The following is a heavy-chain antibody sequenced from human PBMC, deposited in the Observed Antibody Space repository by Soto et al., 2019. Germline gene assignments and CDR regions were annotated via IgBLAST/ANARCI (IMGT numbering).Heavy chain of an antibody. CDR3: AKDSEVPYCSSTSWYAGSNYFDY. CDR2: ISGSGGST. Sequence: GGSLRLSCAASGFTFSSYAMSWVRQAPGKGLEWVSAISGSGGSTYYADSVKGRFTISRDNSKNTLYLQMNSLRAEDTAVYYCAKDSEVPYCSSTSWYAGSNYFDYWGQGTLVTVSS. V-gene: IGHV3-23*01. D-gene: IGHD2-2*01. J-gene: IGHJ4*02. CDR1: GFTFSSYA.